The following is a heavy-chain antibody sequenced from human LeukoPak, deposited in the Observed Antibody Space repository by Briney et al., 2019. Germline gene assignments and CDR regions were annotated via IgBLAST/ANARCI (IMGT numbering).Heavy chain of an antibody. D-gene: IGHD2-21*02. V-gene: IGHV4-59*08. CDR1: GGSISSYY. CDR2: IYYSGST. Sequence: PSETLSLTCTVSGGSISSYYWSWIRQPPGKGLEWIGYIYYSGSTNHNPSLKSRVTISVDTSKNQFSLKLSSVTAADTAVYYCARHPAYCGGDCYPSGIFDYWGQGTLVTVSS. CDR3: ARHPAYCGGDCYPSGIFDY. J-gene: IGHJ4*02.